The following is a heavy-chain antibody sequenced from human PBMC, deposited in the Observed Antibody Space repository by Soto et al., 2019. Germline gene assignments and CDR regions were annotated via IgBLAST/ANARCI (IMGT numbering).Heavy chain of an antibody. CDR2: INSDGSST. V-gene: IGHV3-74*01. D-gene: IGHD2-15*01. Sequence: EVQLVESGGGLVEPGGSLRHSCAASGFTFSSDWMHWVRQAPGKGVVWVSRINSDGSSTSYADSVKGRFTISRDNAKNTLYLQMNSLRAEDTAVYYCASTVVTGYWGQGTPVTVSS. CDR3: ASTVVTGY. J-gene: IGHJ4*02. CDR1: GFTFSSDW.